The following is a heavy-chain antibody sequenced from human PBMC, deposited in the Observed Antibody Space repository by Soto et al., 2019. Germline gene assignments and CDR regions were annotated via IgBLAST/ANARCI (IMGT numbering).Heavy chain of an antibody. CDR1: GCAFSNVW. CDR2: IKSNTDGGIT. V-gene: IGHV3-15*07. D-gene: IGHD3-3*01. J-gene: IGHJ3*02. Sequence: PGGSLRLTCAASGCAFSNVWLICDRQAPGKGLEWVGRIKSNTDGGITDYAAPVKGRFTISRDDSKNTLYLQMNSLKTEDTAVYYCTTAYYDFWSGYYGAFDIWGQGTMLTISS. CDR3: TTAYYDFWSGYYGAFDI.